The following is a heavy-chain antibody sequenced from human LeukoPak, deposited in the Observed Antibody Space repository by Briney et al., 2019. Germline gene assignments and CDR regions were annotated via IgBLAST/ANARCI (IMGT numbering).Heavy chain of an antibody. V-gene: IGHV4-61*01. CDR1: GGSVSSGSYY. Sequence: RASETLSLTCTVSGGSVSSGSYYWSWIRQPPGKGLGWIGYIYYSGSTNYNPSLKSRVTISVDTSKNQFSLKLSSVTAADTAVYYCARVGSGSYYNNFDYWGQGTLVTVSS. CDR3: ARVGSGSYYNNFDY. J-gene: IGHJ4*02. CDR2: IYYSGST. D-gene: IGHD3-10*01.